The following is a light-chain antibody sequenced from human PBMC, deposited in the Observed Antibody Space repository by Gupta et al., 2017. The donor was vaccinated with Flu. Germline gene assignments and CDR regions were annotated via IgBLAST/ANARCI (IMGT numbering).Light chain of an antibody. CDR2: WAS. CDR3: QQYYTTPLT. Sequence: DIVMTQSPDSLAVSLGERATINCKSSQNLLYSSNNKNYLAWYQQKPGQPPKLLIYWASTRESGVRDRFSGGGSGTDFTLTISSLQAEDVAVYYCQQYYTTPLTFGGGTRMEIK. CDR1: QNLLYSSNNKNY. J-gene: IGKJ4*01. V-gene: IGKV4-1*01.